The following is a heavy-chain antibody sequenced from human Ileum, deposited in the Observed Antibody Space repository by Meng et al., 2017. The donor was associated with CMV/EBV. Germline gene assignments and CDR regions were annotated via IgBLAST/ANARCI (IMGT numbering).Heavy chain of an antibody. CDR3: AQGEDSSGFNYFDY. CDR1: GDSISSSY. V-gene: IGHV4-59*01. CDR2: IYYSGST. D-gene: IGHD3-22*01. J-gene: IGHJ4*01. Sequence: SETLSLTCTVSGDSISSSYWSWIRQPPGKGLEWIGYIYYSGSTNYNPSLKSRVSISVDTSKNQFSLNLYSVTAADTAVYYCAQGEDSSGFNYFDYWGQGNQV.